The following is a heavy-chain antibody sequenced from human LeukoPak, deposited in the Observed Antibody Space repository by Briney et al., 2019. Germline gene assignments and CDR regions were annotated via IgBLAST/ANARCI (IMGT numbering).Heavy chain of an antibody. CDR2: IYTSGST. J-gene: IGHJ4*02. Sequence: SETLSLTCTVSGGSISSYYWSWIRQPAGKGLEWIGRIYTSGSTNYNPSLKSRVTMSVDKSNNQFSLNLNYVTAADTAVYYCAGARWDNWGQGTLVTVSS. CDR1: GGSISSYY. CDR3: AGARWDN. D-gene: IGHD5-24*01. V-gene: IGHV4-4*07.